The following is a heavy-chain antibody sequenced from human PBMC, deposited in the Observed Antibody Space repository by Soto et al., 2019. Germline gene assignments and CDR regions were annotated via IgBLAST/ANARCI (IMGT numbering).Heavy chain of an antibody. V-gene: IGHV2-5*02. CDR3: AHRPSYCSGGSCYSGFYY. D-gene: IGHD2-15*01. CDR2: IYWDDDK. J-gene: IGHJ4*02. CDR1: GFSLSTSGVG. Sequence: QITLKESGPTLVKPTQTLTLTCTFSGFSLSTSGVGVGWIRQPPGKALEWLALIYWDDDKRYSPSLKSRLTNTKDTSKNQVVLTMTNIDHVDTATYYCAHRPSYCSGGSCYSGFYYWGQGTLVTVSS.